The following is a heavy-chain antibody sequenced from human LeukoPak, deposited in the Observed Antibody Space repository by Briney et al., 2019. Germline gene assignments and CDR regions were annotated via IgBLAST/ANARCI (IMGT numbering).Heavy chain of an antibody. CDR2: INHSGST. J-gene: IGHJ5*02. Sequence: SETLSLTCTVSGGSISSSSYYWGWIRQPPGKGLEWIGEINHSGSTNYNPSLKSRVTISVDTSKNQFSLKLSSVTAADTAVYYCARSLRIGSYFVVVTAIQNWFDPWGQGTLVTVSS. D-gene: IGHD2-21*02. V-gene: IGHV4-39*07. CDR3: ARSLRIGSYFVVVTAIQNWFDP. CDR1: GGSISSSSYY.